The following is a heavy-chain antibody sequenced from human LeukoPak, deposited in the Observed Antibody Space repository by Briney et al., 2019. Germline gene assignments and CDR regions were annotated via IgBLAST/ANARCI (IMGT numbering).Heavy chain of an antibody. CDR1: GYTFTGYY. CDR2: INPNSGGT. J-gene: IGHJ2*01. CDR3: ASVIVPDPQRYCSSTSCYNGWYFDL. V-gene: IGHV1-2*02. D-gene: IGHD2-2*02. Sequence: ASVKVSCKASGYTFTGYYMHWVRQAPGQGLEWMGWINPNSGGTNYAQKFQGRVTMTRDTSISTAYMELSRLRSDDTAVYYCASVIVPDPQRYCSSTSCYNGWYFDLWGRGTLVTVSS.